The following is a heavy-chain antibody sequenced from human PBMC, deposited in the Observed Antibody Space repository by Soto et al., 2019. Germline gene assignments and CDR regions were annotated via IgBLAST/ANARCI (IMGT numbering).Heavy chain of an antibody. CDR2: TRNKANGYIT. J-gene: IGHJ4*02. CDR1: EFTFSDHY. V-gene: IGHV3-72*01. D-gene: IGHD5-12*01. CDR3: VIWRRDGYNT. Sequence: ELQLVESGGGLVQPGGSLRLSCATSEFTFSDHYVDWVRQAPGKGLEWVGRTRNKANGYITEYAASVKGRFTISRDNSENPLYLQMNSLKTADTAVYYCVIWRRDGYNTWGQGTLVTVSP.